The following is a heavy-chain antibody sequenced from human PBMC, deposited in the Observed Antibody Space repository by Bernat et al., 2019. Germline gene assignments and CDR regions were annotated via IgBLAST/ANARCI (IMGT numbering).Heavy chain of an antibody. Sequence: QAQLAQSGAEVKKPGASVKVSCKASGYRFTTYVIHWMRQAPGQSPGWMGFIGTGSGGTKYSEKFQDRLTSTMDTSTTTAYMDWSGLTSEDTAVYYCARDSRGARNWFDPWGQATLVTVS. D-gene: IGHD3-10*01. J-gene: IGHJ5*02. CDR1: GYRFTTYV. V-gene: IGHV1-3*04. CDR3: ARDSRGARNWFDP. CDR2: IGTGSGGT.